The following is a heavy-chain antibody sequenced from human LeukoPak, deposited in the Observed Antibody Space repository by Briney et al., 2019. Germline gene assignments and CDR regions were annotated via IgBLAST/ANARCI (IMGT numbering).Heavy chain of an antibody. CDR2: IRSKANSYAT. J-gene: IGHJ4*02. CDR1: GFTFSGSA. CDR3: TSPSTGYSSGWATSTLDY. Sequence: PGGSLKHSCAASGFTFSGSAMHWVRQASGKGLEWVGRIRSKANSYATAYAASVKGRFTISRDDSKNTAYLQMNSLKTEDTAVYYCTSPSTGYSSGWATSTLDYWGQGTLVTVSS. V-gene: IGHV3-73*01. D-gene: IGHD6-19*01.